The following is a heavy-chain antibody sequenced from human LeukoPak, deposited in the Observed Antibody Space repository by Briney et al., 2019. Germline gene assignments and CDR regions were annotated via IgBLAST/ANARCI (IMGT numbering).Heavy chain of an antibody. D-gene: IGHD4-17*01. CDR2: ISSSGGST. V-gene: IGHV3-23*01. J-gene: IGHJ4*02. CDR3: VRGSYGDYGWFDY. Sequence: GGSLRLSCAASGFTFNSYAMSWVRQAPGKGLEWVSGISSSGGSTYYADSVKGRFTISRDNSKNTLYLQMDSLRVEDTAVYYCVRGSYGDYGWFDYWGQGTLVSVSS. CDR1: GFTFNSYA.